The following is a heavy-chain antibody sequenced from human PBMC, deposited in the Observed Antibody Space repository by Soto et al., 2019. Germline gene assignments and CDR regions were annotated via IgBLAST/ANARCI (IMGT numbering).Heavy chain of an antibody. D-gene: IGHD6-19*01. Sequence: SVKVSCKASGGTFSSYAISWVRQAPGQGLEWMGGIIPIFGTANYAQKFQGRVTITADESTSTAYMELSSLRSEDTAVYYCARLRDIAVSSLDYWGQGTLVTVSS. J-gene: IGHJ4*02. V-gene: IGHV1-69*13. CDR3: ARLRDIAVSSLDY. CDR1: GGTFSSYA. CDR2: IIPIFGTA.